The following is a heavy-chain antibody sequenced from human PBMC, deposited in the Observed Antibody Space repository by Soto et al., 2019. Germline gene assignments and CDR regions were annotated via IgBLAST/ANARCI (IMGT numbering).Heavy chain of an antibody. CDR2: INPSGGST. CDR3: ARSKGPFDY. D-gene: IGHD4-4*01. V-gene: IGHV1-46*01. J-gene: IGHJ4*02. Sequence: VKVSCKASGFTFTSYYMHWVRQAPGQGLEWMGIINPSGGSTAYAQKFRGRVTLTRDTSTSTVYMELSSLRSEDTAVYYCARSKGPFDYWGKGTLVTVSS. CDR1: GFTFTSYY.